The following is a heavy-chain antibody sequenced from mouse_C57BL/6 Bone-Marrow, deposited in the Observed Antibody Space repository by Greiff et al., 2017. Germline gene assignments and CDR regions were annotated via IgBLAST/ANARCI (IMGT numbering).Heavy chain of an antibody. Sequence: EVQLQQSGGDLVKPGGSLKLSCAASGFTFSSYGMSWVRQTPDKRLEWVATISSGGSYTYYPDSVKGRFTISRDNAKNTLYLQMSSLKSEDTAMYYCARQRGCCGYDGGYYFDYWGQGTTLTVAS. CDR3: ARQRGCCGYDGGYYFDY. V-gene: IGHV5-6*01. CDR2: ISSGGSYT. J-gene: IGHJ2*01. D-gene: IGHD2-2*01. CDR1: GFTFSSYG.